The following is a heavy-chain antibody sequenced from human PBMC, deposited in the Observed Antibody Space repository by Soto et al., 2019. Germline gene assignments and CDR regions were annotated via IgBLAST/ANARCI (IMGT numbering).Heavy chain of an antibody. CDR3: ARDGSPAYYDSSGPSGH. D-gene: IGHD3-22*01. CDR1: GYTFTSSA. Sequence: ASVKVSCKASGYTFTSSAIHWVRQAPGQRLEWMGWINADNGNTKYAQKLQGRVTMTTDTSTSTAYMELRSLRSDDAAVYYCARDGSPAYYDSSGPSGHWGQGTLVTVSS. CDR2: INADNGNT. V-gene: IGHV1-3*01. J-gene: IGHJ4*02.